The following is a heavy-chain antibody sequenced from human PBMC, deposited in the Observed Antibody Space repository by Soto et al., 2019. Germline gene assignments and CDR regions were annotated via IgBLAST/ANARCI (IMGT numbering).Heavy chain of an antibody. CDR3: ARENNVLPGGYFDY. CDR2: IYHSGST. J-gene: IGHJ4*02. CDR1: GGSISSGGYS. D-gene: IGHD3-10*01. Sequence: QLQLQESGSGLVKPLQTLSLTCAVSGGSISSGGYSWSWIRQPPGKGLEWIGYIYHSGSTYYNPSLKSRVTISVDRSKNQFSLKLSSVTAADTAVYYCARENNVLPGGYFDYWGQGTLVTVSS. V-gene: IGHV4-30-2*01.